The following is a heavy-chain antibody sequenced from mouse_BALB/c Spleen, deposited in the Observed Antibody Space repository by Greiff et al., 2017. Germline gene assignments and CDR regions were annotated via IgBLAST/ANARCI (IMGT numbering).Heavy chain of an antibody. CDR3: VGDPRKYSAWLAY. Sequence: QVQLKESGPGLVAPSQSLSITCTVSGFSLTSYDISWIRQPPGKGLEWLGVIWTGGGTNYNSAFMSRLSISKDNSKSQVFLKMNSLQTDDTAIYFCVGDPRKYSAWLAYGGQGTVVTVSA. CDR2: IWTGGGT. J-gene: IGHJ3*01. CDR1: GFSLTSYD. V-gene: IGHV2-9-2*01. D-gene: IGHD5-1*01.